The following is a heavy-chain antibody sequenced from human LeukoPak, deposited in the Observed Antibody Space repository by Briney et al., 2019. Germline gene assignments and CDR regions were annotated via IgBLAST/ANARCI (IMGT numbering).Heavy chain of an antibody. J-gene: IGHJ5*02. CDR2: IYSDGST. V-gene: IGHV3-53*01. CDR1: GFTVSSNY. CDR3: ARANSASIPGFDR. D-gene: IGHD1-26*01. Sequence: GGSLRLSCAASGFTVSSNYMSWVRQAPGKGLEWVSIIYSDGSTYYADSVKGRFTISRDNSKNTLYLQMNSLTAEDTAVYYCARANSASIPGFDRWGQGTLVTVSS.